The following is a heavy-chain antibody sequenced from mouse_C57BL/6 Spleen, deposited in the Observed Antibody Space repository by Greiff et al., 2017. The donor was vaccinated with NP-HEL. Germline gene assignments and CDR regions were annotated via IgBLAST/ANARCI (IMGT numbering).Heavy chain of an antibody. D-gene: IGHD2-5*01. V-gene: IGHV1-82*01. Sequence: VQLQQSGPELVKPGASVKISCKASGYAFSSSWMNWVKQRPGKGLEWIGRIYPGDGDTNYNGKFKGKATLTADKSSSTAYMQLSGLTSEDSAVSISARGNYSNHSLDYWGESTTLTVSS. CDR1: GYAFSSSW. J-gene: IGHJ2*01. CDR2: IYPGDGDT. CDR3: ARGNYSNHSLDY.